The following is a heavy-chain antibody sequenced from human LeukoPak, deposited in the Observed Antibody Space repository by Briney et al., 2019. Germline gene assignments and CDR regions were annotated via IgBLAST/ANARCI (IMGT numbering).Heavy chain of an antibody. CDR2: ITGNGVST. J-gene: IGHJ4*02. D-gene: IGHD3-22*01. Sequence: PGGSLRLSCAASGFTFEDYGMHWVRQAPGKGLEWVSLITGNGVSTHYADSVKGRFTISRDNSKNSLYLQMNSLRAEDTAVYYCARDSADTMIVVVTYFDYWGQGTLVTASS. V-gene: IGHV3-43*02. CDR1: GFTFEDYG. CDR3: ARDSADTMIVVVTYFDY.